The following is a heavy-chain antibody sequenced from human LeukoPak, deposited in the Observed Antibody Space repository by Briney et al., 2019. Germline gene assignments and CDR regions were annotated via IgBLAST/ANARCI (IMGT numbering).Heavy chain of an antibody. V-gene: IGHV3-7*01. D-gene: IGHD6-19*01. CDR2: INGDGTNK. CDR3: ARDRGWDTFDY. J-gene: IGHJ4*02. CDR1: GFTFSDSC. Sequence: GGSLRLSCEASGFTFSDSCMRWVRQAPGKGLEWVANINGDGTNKYYEASVRGRFSISRDNAKKSVFLQIYSLRAEDTALYYCARDRGWDTFDYWGQGTLVTVSS.